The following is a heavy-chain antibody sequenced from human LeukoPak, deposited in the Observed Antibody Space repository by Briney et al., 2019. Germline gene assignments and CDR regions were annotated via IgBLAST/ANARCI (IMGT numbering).Heavy chain of an antibody. CDR2: INPNSGGT. D-gene: IGHD3-10*01. Sequence: ASVKVSCKASRYTFTGFYMHWVRQAPGQGLEWLGWINPNSGGTNYAQKFQDRVTMTRDTSISTAYMELSSLTSDDSAVYYCAKCFIVSGSYVLVFDPWGQGTLVTVSS. CDR3: AKCFIVSGSYVLVFDP. J-gene: IGHJ5*02. V-gene: IGHV1-2*02. CDR1: RYTFTGFY.